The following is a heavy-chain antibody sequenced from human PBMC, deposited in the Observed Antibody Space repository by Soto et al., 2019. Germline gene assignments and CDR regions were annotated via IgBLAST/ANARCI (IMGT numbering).Heavy chain of an antibody. CDR3: ARNRAAHNWFDP. D-gene: IGHD6-6*01. V-gene: IGHV4-59*01. Sequence: SETLSLTCTVSGGSISSYYWGWIRQPPGKGLEWIGYIYYSGSTNYNPSLKSRVTISVDTSKNQFSLKLSSVTAADTAVYYCARNRAAHNWFDPWGQGTLVTVSS. CDR1: GGSISSYY. CDR2: IYYSGST. J-gene: IGHJ5*02.